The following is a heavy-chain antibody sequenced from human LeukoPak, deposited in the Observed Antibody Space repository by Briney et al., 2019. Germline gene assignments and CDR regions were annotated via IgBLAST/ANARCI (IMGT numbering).Heavy chain of an antibody. CDR1: GFTFNTYS. CDR2: ISSSSTTI. CDR3: ARDRYCGGDCYSNAFDI. Sequence: PGGSLRLSCVASGFTFNTYSMNWVRQAPGKGLEWVSYISSSSTTIYYADSLKGRFTISRDNGKNSLYLQMNSLRDEDTAVYYCARDRYCGGDCYSNAFDIWGQGTMVTVSS. J-gene: IGHJ3*02. V-gene: IGHV3-48*02. D-gene: IGHD2-21*02.